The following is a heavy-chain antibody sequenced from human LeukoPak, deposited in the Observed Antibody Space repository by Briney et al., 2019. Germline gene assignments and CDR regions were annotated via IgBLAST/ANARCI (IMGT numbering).Heavy chain of an antibody. CDR3: AREAFNYGDHYFDY. Sequence: GGTLRLSCAASGFTLSSYWMHWVRQAPGKGLVWVSRMNSDGSSTTYADSVKGRFTISRDNAKNALYLQMSSLRAEDTAVYHCAREAFNYGDHYFDYWGQGTLVTGSS. D-gene: IGHD4-17*01. CDR2: MNSDGSST. J-gene: IGHJ4*02. V-gene: IGHV3-74*01. CDR1: GFTLSSYW.